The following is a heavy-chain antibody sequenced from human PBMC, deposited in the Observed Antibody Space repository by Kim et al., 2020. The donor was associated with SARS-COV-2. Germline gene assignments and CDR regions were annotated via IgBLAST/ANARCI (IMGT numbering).Heavy chain of an antibody. V-gene: IGHV1-3*01. CDR2: INAGNGNI. D-gene: IGHD2-8*02. CDR3: ARDLLHTGFDF. Sequence: ASVKVSCKASRYIFTDYAIQWVRQAPGQGLEWMGWINAGNGNIKYSQNFQGRATLTWDTSANTAYMELSSLRSGDTAVYYCARDLLHTGFDFWGQGTLVTVSS. CDR1: RYIFTDYA. J-gene: IGHJ4*02.